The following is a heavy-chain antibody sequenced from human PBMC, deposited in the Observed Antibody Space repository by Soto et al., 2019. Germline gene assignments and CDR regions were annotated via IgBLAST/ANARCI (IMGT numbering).Heavy chain of an antibody. CDR3: AIDSMVRGVIITGPIDY. J-gene: IGHJ4*02. Sequence: PGGSLRLSCAASGFTFSSYWMHWVRQAPGKGLVWVSRINSDGSSTSYSDSVKGRFTISRDNAKNTLYLQMNSLRAEDTAVYFCAIDSMVRGVIITGPIDYWGQGTLVTVSS. CDR2: INSDGSST. D-gene: IGHD3-10*01. V-gene: IGHV3-74*01. CDR1: GFTFSSYW.